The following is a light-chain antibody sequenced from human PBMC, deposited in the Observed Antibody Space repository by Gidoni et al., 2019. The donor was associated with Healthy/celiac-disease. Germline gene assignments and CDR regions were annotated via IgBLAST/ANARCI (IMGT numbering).Light chain of an antibody. CDR2: AAN. Sequence: QSVLTQPPSVSGAPGQRVTISCTGSFSNIGAAYEVRWYQQRPGTVPTLLIYAANNRPSGVPDRFSGSQSGTSASLTITGLQDDDEGDYYCQSYDSALRVVFGGGTKVTV. CDR1: FSNIGAAYE. V-gene: IGLV1-40*01. J-gene: IGLJ2*01. CDR3: QSYDSALRVV.